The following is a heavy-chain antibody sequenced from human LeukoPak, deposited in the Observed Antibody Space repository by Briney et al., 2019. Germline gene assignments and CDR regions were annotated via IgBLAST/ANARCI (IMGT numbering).Heavy chain of an antibody. CDR3: ARGSTAAGFDY. CDR2: ISSSSSTI. Sequence: GGSLRLSCAASGSTFSSYSMNWVRQAPGKGLEWVSYISSSSSTIYYADSVKGRFTISRDNAKNSLYLQMNSLRAEDTAVYYCARGSTAAGFDYWGQGTLVTVSS. CDR1: GSTFSSYS. J-gene: IGHJ4*02. D-gene: IGHD6-13*01. V-gene: IGHV3-48*01.